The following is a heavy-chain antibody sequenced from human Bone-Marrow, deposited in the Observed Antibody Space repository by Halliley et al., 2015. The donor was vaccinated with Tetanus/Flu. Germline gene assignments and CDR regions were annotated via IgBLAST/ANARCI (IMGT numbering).Heavy chain of an antibody. Sequence: TLSLTCAVPDYSISSGYYWDWIRQSPGKGLEWIGCIYHDGSTFYNPSLMSRVTLSVDTSKNQFFLSLRSVTAADTAVYYCARGDYGDYPLDYWGQGTLVTVAS. CDR1: DYSISSGYY. V-gene: IGHV4-38-2*01. J-gene: IGHJ4*02. CDR3: ARGDYGDYPLDY. CDR2: IYHDGST. D-gene: IGHD4-17*01.